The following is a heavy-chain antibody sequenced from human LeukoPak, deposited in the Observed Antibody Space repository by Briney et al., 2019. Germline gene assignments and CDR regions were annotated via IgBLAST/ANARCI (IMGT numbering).Heavy chain of an antibody. Sequence: GGSLRLSCAASGFTFSSYGMHLVRPAPGKGLEWVAVISYDGSNKYYADSVKGRFTISRDNSKNTLYLQMNSLRAEDTAVYYCAKDLTGRDIVVVPAWGQGTLVTVSS. CDR2: ISYDGSNK. CDR3: AKDLTGRDIVVVPA. CDR1: GFTFSSYG. V-gene: IGHV3-30*18. D-gene: IGHD2-2*01. J-gene: IGHJ5*02.